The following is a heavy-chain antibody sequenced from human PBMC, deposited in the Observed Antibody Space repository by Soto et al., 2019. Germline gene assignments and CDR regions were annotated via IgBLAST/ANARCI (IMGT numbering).Heavy chain of an antibody. V-gene: IGHV4-31*03. CDR3: ARVATITHLNYYYGMDV. J-gene: IGHJ6*02. CDR1: GGSISSGGYY. D-gene: IGHD1-20*01. Sequence: SETLSLTCTVSGGSISSGGYYWSWIRQHPGKGLEWIGYIYYSGSTYYNPSLKSRVTISVDTSKNQFSLKLSSVTAADTAVYYCARVATITHLNYYYGMDVWGQGTTVTVSS. CDR2: IYYSGST.